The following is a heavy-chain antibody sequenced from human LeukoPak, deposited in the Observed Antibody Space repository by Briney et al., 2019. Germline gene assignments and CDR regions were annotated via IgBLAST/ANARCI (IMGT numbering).Heavy chain of an antibody. V-gene: IGHV3-33*01. CDR3: ARGLHSGSSPRMDG. D-gene: IGHD1-26*01. CDR2: IRYDGRNK. J-gene: IGHJ6*01. Sequence: GGSLTLSCAASGFTFRSYGMHWVRHAPGKWLEWVAVIRYDGRNKNPPASVKGRSTIPSPNPKYPLYLQMNHLRSEHMVAYHCARGLHSGSSPRMDGGGQGCTVTVS. CDR1: GFTFRSYG.